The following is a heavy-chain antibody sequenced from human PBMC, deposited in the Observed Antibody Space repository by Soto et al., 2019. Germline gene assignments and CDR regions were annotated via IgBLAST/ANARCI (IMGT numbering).Heavy chain of an antibody. CDR3: ACLDYYYYMDV. V-gene: IGHV3-48*01. J-gene: IGHJ6*03. CDR2: ISSSSSTI. CDR1: GFTFSSYW. Sequence: GGSLRLSCAASGFTFSSYWMHWVRQAPGKGLEWVSHISSSSSTIYYADSVKGRFTISRDNAKNSLYLQMNSLRAEDTAVYYCACLDYYYYMDVWGKGTTVTVS. D-gene: IGHD1-1*01.